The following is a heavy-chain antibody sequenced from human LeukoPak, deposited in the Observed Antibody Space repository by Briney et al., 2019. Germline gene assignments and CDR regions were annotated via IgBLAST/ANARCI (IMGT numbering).Heavy chain of an antibody. CDR3: ARDYNWSYFDY. CDR1: GGSISSYY. Sequence: KPSETLSLTCTVSGGSISSYYWSWIRQPPGKGLEWIGYIYYSGSTNYNPSLKSRVTISVDTSKNQFSLKLSSVTAADTAVYYCARDYNWSYFDYWGQGTLVTVSS. CDR2: IYYSGST. J-gene: IGHJ4*02. D-gene: IGHD1-20*01. V-gene: IGHV4-59*01.